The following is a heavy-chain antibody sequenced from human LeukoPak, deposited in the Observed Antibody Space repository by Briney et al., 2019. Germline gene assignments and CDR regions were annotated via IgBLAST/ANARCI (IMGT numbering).Heavy chain of an antibody. Sequence: GGSLRLSCAASGFTFSSYAMSWVRQAPGKGLEWVSTVTRGGGSTYYADSVKGRFTISRDNSKDTLYLQMNSLRAEDTAVFYCTRDPPDCRGTNCLLFDYWGQGTLVTVSS. CDR1: GFTFSSYA. J-gene: IGHJ4*02. D-gene: IGHD2-2*01. CDR2: VTRGGGST. CDR3: TRDPPDCRGTNCLLFDY. V-gene: IGHV3-23*01.